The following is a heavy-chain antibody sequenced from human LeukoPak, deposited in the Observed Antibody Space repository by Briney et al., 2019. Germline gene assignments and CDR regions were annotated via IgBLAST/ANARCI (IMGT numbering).Heavy chain of an antibody. CDR3: ARCGYSYGYGHYYYYYMDV. CDR2: IIPIFGTA. Sequence: ASVKVSCKASGGTFSSYAISWVRQAPGQGLEWMGGIIPIFGTANYAQKFQGRVTITADKSTSTAYMELSSLRSEDTAVYYCARCGYSYGYGHYYYYYMDVWGKGTTVTVSS. D-gene: IGHD5-18*01. J-gene: IGHJ6*03. CDR1: GGTFSSYA. V-gene: IGHV1-69*06.